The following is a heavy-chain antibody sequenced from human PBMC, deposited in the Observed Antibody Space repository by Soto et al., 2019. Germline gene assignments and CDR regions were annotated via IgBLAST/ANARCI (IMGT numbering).Heavy chain of an antibody. V-gene: IGHV3-30*18. CDR1: GFTFSYYG. J-gene: IGHJ3*02. Sequence: LRLSCAASGFTFSYYGMHWVRQAPGKGLQWVAVISNDGTYKYYADSVKGRFTISRDNSKNTLYLQMNRLRVEDTAVYYCAEPGLALNPRNAFDMWGQGTMVTVSS. CDR3: AEPGLALNPRNAFDM. CDR2: ISNDGTYK.